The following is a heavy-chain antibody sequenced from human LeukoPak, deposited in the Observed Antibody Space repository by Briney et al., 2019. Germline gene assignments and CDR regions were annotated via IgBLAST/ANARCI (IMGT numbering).Heavy chain of an antibody. J-gene: IGHJ4*02. Sequence: GGSLRLSCAASGFTFSSYSMNWVRQAPGKGLEWVSYISSSSSTIYYADSVKGRFTISRDNAKNSLYLQMNSLRAEDTAVYYCARISDTVTTPFDYWGQGTLVTVSS. D-gene: IGHD4-17*01. CDR2: ISSSSSTI. V-gene: IGHV3-48*01. CDR3: ARISDTVTTPFDY. CDR1: GFTFSSYS.